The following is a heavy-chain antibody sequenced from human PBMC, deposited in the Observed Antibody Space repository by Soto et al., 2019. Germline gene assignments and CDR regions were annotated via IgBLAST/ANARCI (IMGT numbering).Heavy chain of an antibody. CDR1: EFTFDKYY. CDR3: ARGNWNYYYGFDV. J-gene: IGHJ6*02. D-gene: IGHD1-20*01. CDR2: VKPDGSEQ. Sequence: GGSLRLSCAASEFTFDKYYMTWVRQAPGKGPEWVANVKPDGSEQYYVDSVKGRFTISRDNANNSLYLQMNSLRAEDTAVYFCARGNWNYYYGFDVWGQGTTVTVSS. V-gene: IGHV3-7*01.